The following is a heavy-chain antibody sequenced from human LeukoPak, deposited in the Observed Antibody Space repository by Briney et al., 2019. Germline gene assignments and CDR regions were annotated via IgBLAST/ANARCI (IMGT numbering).Heavy chain of an antibody. J-gene: IGHJ4*02. CDR2: IYYSGST. CDR1: GGSISSGSYY. Sequence: PSQTLSLTCTVSGGSISSGSYYWSWIRQPPGKGLEWIGYIYYSGSTYYNPSLKSRVTISVDTSKNQFSLKLSSVTAADTAVYYCAGSSWYGRVDYWGQGTLVTVSS. V-gene: IGHV4-30-4*08. CDR3: AGSSWYGRVDY. D-gene: IGHD6-13*01.